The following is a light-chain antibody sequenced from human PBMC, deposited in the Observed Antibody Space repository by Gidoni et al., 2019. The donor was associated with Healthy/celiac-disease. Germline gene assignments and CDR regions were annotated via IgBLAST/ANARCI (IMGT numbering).Light chain of an antibody. Sequence: QSAMTQPRSVSWSPGQSVTISCTGTSSDVGGYNYVSWYQQHPGKAPKLMIYDVSKRPSGVPDRLSGSKSGNTAYLTISGLQAEDEADYYCCSYAGSYTWVFGGGTKLTVL. CDR1: SSDVGGYNY. V-gene: IGLV2-11*01. CDR2: DVS. J-gene: IGLJ3*02. CDR3: CSYAGSYTWV.